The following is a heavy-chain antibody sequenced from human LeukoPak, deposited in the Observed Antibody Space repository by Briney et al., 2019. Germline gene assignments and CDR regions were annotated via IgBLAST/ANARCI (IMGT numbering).Heavy chain of an antibody. CDR2: INSDGINT. J-gene: IGHJ4*02. CDR1: GFTFSNYW. D-gene: IGHD3-22*01. CDR3: AKDHYYDSSGYGGMGSDY. V-gene: IGHV3-74*01. Sequence: GGSLRLSCAASGFTFSNYWMHWVRQAPGKGLVWVSRINSDGINTSYADSVKGRFTISRDNSKNTLFLQMNSLRAEDTAVYYCAKDHYYDSSGYGGMGSDYWGQGTLVTVSS.